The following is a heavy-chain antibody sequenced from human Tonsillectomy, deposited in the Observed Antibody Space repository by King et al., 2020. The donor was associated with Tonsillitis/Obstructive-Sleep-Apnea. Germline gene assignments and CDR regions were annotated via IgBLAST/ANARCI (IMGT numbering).Heavy chain of an antibody. J-gene: IGHJ6*03. CDR2: ISAYNGNT. D-gene: IGHD2-2*01. CDR1: GYTFTSYG. Sequence: VQLVESGAEVKKPGASVKVSCKASGYTFTSYGISWVRQAPGQGLEWMGWISAYNGNTNYVQKFQGRVTMTTDTSTSTAYMELGSLRSDDTDVYYCARDLRYCSSTSCYLEDYYYMDVWGKGTTVTVSS. CDR3: ARDLRYCSSTSCYLEDYYYMDV. V-gene: IGHV1-18*01.